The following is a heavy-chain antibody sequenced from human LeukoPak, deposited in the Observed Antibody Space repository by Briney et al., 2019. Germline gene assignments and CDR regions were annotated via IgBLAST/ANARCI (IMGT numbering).Heavy chain of an antibody. Sequence: GASVKVSCKASGGTFSSYAISWVRQAPGQGLEWMGGIIPIFGTANYAQKFQGRVTITADESTSTAYMELSSLRSEDTAVYYCARGVSSSGWSSRKGRYYFDYWGQGTLVTVSS. CDR1: GGTFSSYA. V-gene: IGHV1-69*13. D-gene: IGHD6-19*01. CDR2: IIPIFGTA. J-gene: IGHJ4*02. CDR3: ARGVSSSGWSSRKGRYYFDY.